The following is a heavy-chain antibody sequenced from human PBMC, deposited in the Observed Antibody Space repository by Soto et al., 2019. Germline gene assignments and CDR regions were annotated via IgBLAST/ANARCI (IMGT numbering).Heavy chain of an antibody. D-gene: IGHD2-15*01. CDR2: INHSGST. CDR1: GGSFSGYY. V-gene: IGHV4-34*01. CDR3: ARGWLVVVAGRFYP. J-gene: IGHJ5*02. Sequence: SETLSLTCAVYGGSFSGYYWSWIRQPPGKGLEWIGEINHSGSTNYNPSLKSRVTISVDTSKNQFSLKLSSVTAADTAVYYCARGWLVVVAGRFYPWGQGSLVTVSS.